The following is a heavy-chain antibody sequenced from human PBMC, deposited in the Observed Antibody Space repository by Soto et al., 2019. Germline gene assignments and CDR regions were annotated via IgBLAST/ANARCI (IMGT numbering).Heavy chain of an antibody. J-gene: IGHJ4*02. Sequence: ASVKVSCKASGYTFTSYGISWVRQAPGQGLEWMGWISAYNGNTNYAQKLQGRVTMTTDTSTSTAYMELRSLRSDDTAVYYCASPGGYCSGGSCYSTPTGYWGQGTLVTVSS. CDR1: GYTFTSYG. CDR3: ASPGGYCSGGSCYSTPTGY. CDR2: ISAYNGNT. D-gene: IGHD2-15*01. V-gene: IGHV1-18*01.